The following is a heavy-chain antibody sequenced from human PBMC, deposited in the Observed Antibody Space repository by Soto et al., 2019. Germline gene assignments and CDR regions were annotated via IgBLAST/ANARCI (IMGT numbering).Heavy chain of an antibody. CDR1: GFTFSSYG. D-gene: IGHD4-17*01. CDR3: AKTYGGNSGPVDY. J-gene: IGHJ4*02. CDR2: ISYDGSNK. V-gene: IGHV3-30*18. Sequence: QVQLVESGGGVVQPGRSLRLSCAASGFTFSSYGMHWVRQAPGKGLEWVAVISYDGSNKYYADSVKGRFTISRDNSKNTLYLQMNSLRAEDTAVYYCAKTYGGNSGPVDYWGQGTLVTVSS.